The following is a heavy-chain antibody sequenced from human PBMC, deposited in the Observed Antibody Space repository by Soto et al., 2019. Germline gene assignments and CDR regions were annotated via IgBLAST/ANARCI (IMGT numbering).Heavy chain of an antibody. CDR1: GFTFSSYA. J-gene: IGHJ4*02. Sequence: GGSLRLSCAASGFTFSSYAMSWVHQAPGKGLEWVSAISGSGGSTYYADSVKGRFTISRDNSKNTLYLQMNSLRAEDTAVYYCAKYGEQWLVLFSDYWGQGTLVTVSS. CDR3: AKYGEQWLVLFSDY. V-gene: IGHV3-23*01. D-gene: IGHD6-19*01. CDR2: ISGSGGST.